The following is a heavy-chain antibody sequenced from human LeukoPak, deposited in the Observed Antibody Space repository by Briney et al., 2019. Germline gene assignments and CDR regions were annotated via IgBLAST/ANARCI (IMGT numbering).Heavy chain of an antibody. V-gene: IGHV3-15*01. J-gene: IGHJ6*02. CDR3: TTDPVLRDDPGSYNYGMDV. CDR2: IKSKTDGGTT. D-gene: IGHD3-3*01. CDR1: GFTFSNAW. Sequence: GGSLRLSCAASGFTFSNAWMSWVRQAPGKGLEWVGRIKSKTDGGTTDYAAPVKGRFTISRDDSKNTLYLQMNSLKTEDTAVYYCTTDPVLRDDPGSYNYGMDVWGQGTTVTVSS.